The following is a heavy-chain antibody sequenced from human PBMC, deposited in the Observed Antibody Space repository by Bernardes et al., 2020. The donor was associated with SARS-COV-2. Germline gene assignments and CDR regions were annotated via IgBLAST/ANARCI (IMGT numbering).Heavy chain of an antibody. Sequence: GGSLRLSCSSSGFTFSLYAMSWFRQAPGKCLEWVSTISVIYSNTYHADSVKGRFTISRDNSKNILYLQMNSLRAEDTAVYYCAKDRQTSQWGQGTLVTVSS. V-gene: IGHV3-23*01. J-gene: IGHJ4*02. CDR2: ISVIYSNT. CDR1: GFTFSLYA. CDR3: AKDRQTSQ.